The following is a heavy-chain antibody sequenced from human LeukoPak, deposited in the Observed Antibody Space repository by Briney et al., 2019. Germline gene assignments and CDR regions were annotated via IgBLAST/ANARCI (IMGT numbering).Heavy chain of an antibody. J-gene: IGHJ6*02. CDR2: IIPIFGTA. Sequence: SVKVSCKASGGTFISYAISWVRQAPGRGLEWMGGIIPIFGTANYAQKFQGRVTITADESTSTAYMELSSLRSEDTAVYYCARSRSIFWSGFYYYYGMDVWGQGTTVTVSS. D-gene: IGHD3-3*01. CDR1: GGTFISYA. CDR3: ARSRSIFWSGFYYYYGMDV. V-gene: IGHV1-69*13.